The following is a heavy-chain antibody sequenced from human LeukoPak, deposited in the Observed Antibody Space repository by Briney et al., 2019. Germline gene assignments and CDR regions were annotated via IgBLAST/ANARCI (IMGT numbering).Heavy chain of an antibody. Sequence: GGSLRLSCAASGFTFSSYAMHWVRQAPGRRLEYVSAINYNGGNTYYGDSVKGRFTISRDNSKNTLYLQMGSLRAEDTAVYYCARFTGNAFDIWGQGTMVTVS. CDR1: GFTFSSYA. CDR2: INYNGGNT. J-gene: IGHJ3*02. V-gene: IGHV3-64*02. CDR3: ARFTGNAFDI. D-gene: IGHD3-10*01.